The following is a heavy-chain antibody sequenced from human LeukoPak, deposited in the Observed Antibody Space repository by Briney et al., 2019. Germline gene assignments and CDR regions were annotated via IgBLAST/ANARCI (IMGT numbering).Heavy chain of an antibody. CDR3: ARDNWNTE. V-gene: IGHV3-21*01. D-gene: IGHD1/OR15-1a*01. CDR1: GFAFSNYN. Sequence: GGSLRLSCAAWGFAFSNYNFYWVRQAPGKGLEWVSSISSTSSYIYYADSVKGRFTISRDNAKNSLYLQMNSLRAEDTAVYYCARDNWNTEWGQGTLVTVSS. J-gene: IGHJ4*02. CDR2: ISSTSSYI.